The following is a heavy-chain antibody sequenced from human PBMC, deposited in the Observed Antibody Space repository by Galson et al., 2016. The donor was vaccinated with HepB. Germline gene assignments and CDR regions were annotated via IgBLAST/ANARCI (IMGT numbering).Heavy chain of an antibody. CDR2: ISWNSGNT. Sequence: SLRLSCAASGFTFDDYAMHWVRQAPGKGLEWVSGISWNSGNTGYADSVKGRFTISRDNAKDSLYLQMNSLRTEDTALYYRAKAAQYCSSTSCRNWFDPWGLGTLVTVSS. CDR1: GFTFDDYA. D-gene: IGHD2-2*01. V-gene: IGHV3-9*01. CDR3: AKAAQYCSSTSCRNWFDP. J-gene: IGHJ5*02.